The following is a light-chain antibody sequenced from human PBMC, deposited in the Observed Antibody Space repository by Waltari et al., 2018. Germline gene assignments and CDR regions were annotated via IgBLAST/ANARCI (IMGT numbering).Light chain of an antibody. Sequence: DIQMTQSPSSLSASVGDRVTITCRASQGINNYLAWFQQKPGKAPKSLISAASILQSGVSHNFSGSGSGTDFTLTISSLRPEDFGTYYCQQYDSYPPTFGGGTKVEIK. CDR3: QQYDSYPPT. CDR2: AAS. CDR1: QGINNY. J-gene: IGKJ4*01. V-gene: IGKV1-16*02.